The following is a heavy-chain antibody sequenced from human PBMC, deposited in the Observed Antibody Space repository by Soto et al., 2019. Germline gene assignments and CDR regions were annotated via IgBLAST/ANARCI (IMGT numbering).Heavy chain of an antibody. J-gene: IGHJ5*02. CDR3: ARDADGCEDP. V-gene: IGHV4-31*03. CDR1: GISLSSGGYH. Sequence: SETLSLTCTVSGISLSSGGYHWSWIRQRPGKGLEWIGDIYYSGTTNYNPSLRSRVTISVDTSKNQFSLKMKSMTAADTAVYFCARDADGCEDPWGQGTLVTVSS. D-gene: IGHD2-15*01. CDR2: IYYSGTT.